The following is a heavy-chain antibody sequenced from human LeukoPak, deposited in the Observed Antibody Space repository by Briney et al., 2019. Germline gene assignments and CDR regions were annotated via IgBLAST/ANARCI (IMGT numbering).Heavy chain of an antibody. CDR3: ASGTTDIVVVPATLRNYYFDY. V-gene: IGHV1-69*06. Sequence: SVKVSCKASGGTFSSYAISWVRQAPGQGLEWMGGIIPIFGTANYAQKFQGRVTITADKSTSTAYMDLSSLRSEDTAVYYCASGTTDIVVVPATLRNYYFDYWGQGTLVTVSS. D-gene: IGHD2-2*01. J-gene: IGHJ4*02. CDR1: GGTFSSYA. CDR2: IIPIFGTA.